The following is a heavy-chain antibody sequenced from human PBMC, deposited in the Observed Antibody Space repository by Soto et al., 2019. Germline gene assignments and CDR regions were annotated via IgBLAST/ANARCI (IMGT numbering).Heavy chain of an antibody. V-gene: IGHV3-74*01. D-gene: IGHD2-15*01. Sequence: GGSLRLSCAASGFTFCSYWMHWVRQAPGKGLMCVSRINSDGSSTSYADSEKGRFTISRDNAKNTLYLQMNSLRAEDTAVYYCARDSENLCPRYWSGGSCPLGIDIRGQGTTVTVYS. CDR1: GFTFCSYW. CDR3: ARDSENLCPRYWSGGSCPLGIDI. J-gene: IGHJ6*02. CDR2: INSDGSST.